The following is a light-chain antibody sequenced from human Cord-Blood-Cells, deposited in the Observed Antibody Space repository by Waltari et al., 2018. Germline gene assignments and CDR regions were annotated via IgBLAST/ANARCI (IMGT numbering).Light chain of an antibody. Sequence: QSALTQPASVSGSPGQSITISCTATSSDVGGHNYVSWYQQHPGKAPKLMIYEVSNRPSGVANRFSGSKSGNTASLTISGLQAEDEADYYCSSYTSSSTLVFGGGTKLTVL. CDR2: EVS. V-gene: IGLV2-14*01. J-gene: IGLJ2*01. CDR1: SSDVGGHNY. CDR3: SSYTSSSTLV.